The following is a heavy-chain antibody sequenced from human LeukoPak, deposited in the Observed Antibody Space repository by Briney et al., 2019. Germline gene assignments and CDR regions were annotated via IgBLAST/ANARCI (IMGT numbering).Heavy chain of an antibody. CDR2: ISYSGRT. CDR3: ARVTGTIFDY. Sequence: SETLSLTCTVSGGSINSYYWSWIRQPPGKRLEWIGYISYSGRTSYNPSLKSRVTISVDTSKNHFSLKLSPVTAADTAVYYCARVTGTIFDYWGQGTLVTVSS. D-gene: IGHD1-7*01. V-gene: IGHV4-59*01. J-gene: IGHJ4*02. CDR1: GGSINSYY.